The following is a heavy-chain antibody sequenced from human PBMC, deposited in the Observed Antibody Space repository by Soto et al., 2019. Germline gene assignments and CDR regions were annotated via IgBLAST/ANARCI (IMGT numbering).Heavy chain of an antibody. CDR2: IIPIFGTA. V-gene: IGHV1-69*01. CDR1: GGTFSSYA. D-gene: IGHD5-12*01. CDR3: AREVLEGGYEDLHWFDP. Sequence: QVQLVQSGAEVKKPGSSVKVSCKASGGTFSSYAISWVRQAPGQGLEWMGGIIPIFGTANYAQKFQGRVTITADESTSTAYMELSSLRSEDTAVYYCAREVLEGGYEDLHWFDPWGQGTLVTVSS. J-gene: IGHJ5*02.